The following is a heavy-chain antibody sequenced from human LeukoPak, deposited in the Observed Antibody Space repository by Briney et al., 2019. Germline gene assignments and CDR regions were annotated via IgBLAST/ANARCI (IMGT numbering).Heavy chain of an antibody. J-gene: IGHJ6*02. D-gene: IGHD2-15*01. V-gene: IGHV3-66*01. CDR3: ARVGIVGSYGMDV. CDR1: EFTVSSSY. CDR2: IYSGGSI. Sequence: PGGSLTLSCAASEFTVSSSYMSWVRQAPGRGLEWVSVIYSGGSIYYADSVKDRYTISRDYSKNTLYLQMNSLRAEDTAVYYCARVGIVGSYGMDVWGQGTTVTVSS.